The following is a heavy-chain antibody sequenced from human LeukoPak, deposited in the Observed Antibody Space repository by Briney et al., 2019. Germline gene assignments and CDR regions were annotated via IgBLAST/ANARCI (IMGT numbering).Heavy chain of an antibody. J-gene: IGHJ4*02. CDR1: GGSISSGGYS. CDR2: IYHSGST. CDR3: ARTVVVMGFDY. V-gene: IGHV4-30-2*01. D-gene: IGHD3-22*01. Sequence: PSQTLSLTCAVSGGSISSGGYSWSWIRQPPGKGLEWIGYIYHSGSTYYNPSLKSRVTISVDRSKNQFSLKLSSVTAADTAVYYCARTVVVMGFDYWGQGTLVTVSS.